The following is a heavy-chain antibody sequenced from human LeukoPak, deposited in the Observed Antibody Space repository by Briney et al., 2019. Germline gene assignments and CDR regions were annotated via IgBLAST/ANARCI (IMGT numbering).Heavy chain of an antibody. J-gene: IGHJ4*02. CDR3: ASGYPPFDY. D-gene: IGHD5-12*01. V-gene: IGHV3-64*01. CDR2: ISSNGGST. CDR1: GFTFSSYA. Sequence: PGGSLRLSCAASGFTFSSYALHWVRQAPGKGLEYVSAISSNGGSTYYANSVRGRFTISRDNSKNTLYLQMGSLRAEDMAVYYCASGYPPFDYWGQGTLVTVSS.